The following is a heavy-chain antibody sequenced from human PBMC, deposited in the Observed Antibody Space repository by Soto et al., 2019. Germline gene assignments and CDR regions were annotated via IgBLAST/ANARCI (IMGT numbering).Heavy chain of an antibody. D-gene: IGHD1-7*01. CDR1: GGSTSSDNY. CDR3: ARESGENWTYEAH. J-gene: IGHJ1*01. Sequence: QVQLQESGPGLVKPSQTLSLTCTVSGGSTSSDNYWSWIRQPAGKGLEWIGRITVNGITQYTPSFRSRVTMSMDTSRNQFSLNLQSATAADTALYYCARESGENWTYEAHWGQGTLVTVSS. V-gene: IGHV4-61*02. CDR2: ITVNGIT.